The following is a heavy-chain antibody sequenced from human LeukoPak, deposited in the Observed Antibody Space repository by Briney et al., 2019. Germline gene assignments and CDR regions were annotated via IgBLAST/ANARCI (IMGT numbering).Heavy chain of an antibody. CDR2: IIPILGIA. Sequence: GASVKVSCKASGGTFSSYAISWVRQAPGQGLEWMGRIIPILGIANYAQKFQGRVTVTADKSTSTAYMELSSLRSEDTAVYYCASSSPREFPAAGTRVEYYFDYWGQGTLVTVSP. CDR3: ASSSPREFPAAGTRVEYYFDY. CDR1: GGTFSSYA. D-gene: IGHD6-13*01. J-gene: IGHJ4*02. V-gene: IGHV1-69*04.